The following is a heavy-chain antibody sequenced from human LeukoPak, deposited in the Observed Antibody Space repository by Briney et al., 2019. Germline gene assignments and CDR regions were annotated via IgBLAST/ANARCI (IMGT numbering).Heavy chain of an antibody. CDR3: ARDPHYHNRSGSFV. CDR1: GGSISSGDFF. D-gene: IGHD3-22*01. CDR2: IYYSGSA. Sequence: SETLSLTCAVSGGSISSGDFFWSWIRQPPGKGLEWIGYIYYSGSAYYNPSLKSRVTISVDTSKNQFSLKLSPVTAADTAVYYCARDPHYHNRSGSFVWGQGTMVTVSS. V-gene: IGHV4-30-4*08. J-gene: IGHJ3*01.